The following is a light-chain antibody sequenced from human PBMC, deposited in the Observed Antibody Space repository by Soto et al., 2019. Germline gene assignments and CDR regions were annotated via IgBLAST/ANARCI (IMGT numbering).Light chain of an antibody. CDR3: SSYRSSHIPFV. Sequence: QSRLNQPSSVSGAPGQAITIPCSGTTNENCGYYFVSWYQQHPGKAPKLIIYDVSHRPSGVSTRFSGFKSGNTASLTISGLQAEDEAEYYGSSYRSSHIPFVVGTGSKVTVL. CDR2: DVS. J-gene: IGLJ1*01. CDR1: TNENCGYYF. V-gene: IGLV2-14*03.